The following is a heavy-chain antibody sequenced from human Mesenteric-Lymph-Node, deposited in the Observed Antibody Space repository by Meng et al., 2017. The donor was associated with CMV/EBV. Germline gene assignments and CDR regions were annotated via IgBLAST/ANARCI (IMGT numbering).Heavy chain of an antibody. CDR1: FTSYA. V-gene: IGHV7-4-1*02. J-gene: IGHJ6*02. CDR3: AGEDGGVAAGTYYYYGMDV. CDR2: INTNTGNP. D-gene: IGHD6-13*01. Sequence: FTSYAMNWVRQAPGQGLEWMGWINTNTGNPTYAQGFTGRFVFSLDTSVSTAYLQISSLKAEDTAVYYCAGEDGGVAAGTYYYYGMDVWGQGTTVTVSS.